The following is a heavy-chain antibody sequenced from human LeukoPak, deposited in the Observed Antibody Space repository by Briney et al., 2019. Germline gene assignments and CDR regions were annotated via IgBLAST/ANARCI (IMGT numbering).Heavy chain of an antibody. CDR3: ARGRYYLDS. Sequence: GGSLRLSCAASGFTFNTYTMHWVRQAPGKGLEWVALISYDGSNEYYADSVKGRFTISRDNSKNTLYLQTNSLRVEDTAVYYRARGRYYLDSWGQGTLVTVSS. CDR1: GFTFNTYT. V-gene: IGHV3-30*04. J-gene: IGHJ4*02. CDR2: ISYDGSNE. D-gene: IGHD3-10*01.